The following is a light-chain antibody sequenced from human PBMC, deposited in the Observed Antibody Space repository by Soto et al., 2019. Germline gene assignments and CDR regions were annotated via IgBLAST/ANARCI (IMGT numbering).Light chain of an antibody. CDR3: QSYDSSLSGVV. Sequence: QAVVTQPPSVSGAPGQRVTISCTGSSSNIGAGYDVHWYQQLPGTAPKLLIYGNSNRPSGVPDRFSGSKSGSKSGTSASLAITGLQAEDEADYYCQSYDSSLSGVVFGGGTKLTVL. V-gene: IGLV1-40*01. J-gene: IGLJ2*01. CDR1: SSNIGAGYD. CDR2: GNS.